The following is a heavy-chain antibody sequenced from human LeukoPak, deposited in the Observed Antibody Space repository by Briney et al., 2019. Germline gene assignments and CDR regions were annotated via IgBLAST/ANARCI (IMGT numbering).Heavy chain of an antibody. D-gene: IGHD3-10*01. J-gene: IGHJ4*02. CDR3: ARGPAWVGESYFDY. CDR2: INPSGGST. CDR1: GYTLPTYY. V-gene: IGHV1-46*01. Sequence: ASVQVSRKASGYTLPTYYMHWVRQAPGQGLEWMGVINPSGGSTTYAQKFQGRVTMTRETSTSTVYMELSSLRFEDTAVYYCARGPAWVGESYFDYWGQGTLVTVSS.